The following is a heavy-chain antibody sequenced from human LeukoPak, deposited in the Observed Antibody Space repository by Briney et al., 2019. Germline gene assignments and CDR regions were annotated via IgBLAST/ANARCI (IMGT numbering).Heavy chain of an antibody. CDR3: AGDSSSGIDP. CDR1: GGSFSGYY. Sequence: NASETLSLTCAVYGGSFSGYYWSWIRQPPGKGLEWVGEINHSGSTNYNPSLKSRVTISVDTSKNQFSLKLSSVTAADTAVYYCAGDSSSGIDPWGQGTLVTVSS. CDR2: INHSGST. D-gene: IGHD6-6*01. V-gene: IGHV4-34*01. J-gene: IGHJ5*02.